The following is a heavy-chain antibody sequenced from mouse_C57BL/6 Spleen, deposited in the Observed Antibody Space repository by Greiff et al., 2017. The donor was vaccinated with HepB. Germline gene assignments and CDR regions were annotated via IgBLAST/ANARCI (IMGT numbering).Heavy chain of an antibody. V-gene: IGHV1-52*01. CDR1: GYTFTSYW. CDR2: IDPSDSET. CDR3: AREDYYDYDGYAMDY. J-gene: IGHJ4*01. D-gene: IGHD2-4*01. Sequence: QVQLQQPGAELVRPGSSVTLSCKASGYTFTSYWMHWVKQRPIQGLEWIGNIDPSDSETHYNQKFKDKATLTVDKSSSTAYMQLSSLTSEDSAVYYGAREDYYDYDGYAMDYWGQGTSVTVSS.